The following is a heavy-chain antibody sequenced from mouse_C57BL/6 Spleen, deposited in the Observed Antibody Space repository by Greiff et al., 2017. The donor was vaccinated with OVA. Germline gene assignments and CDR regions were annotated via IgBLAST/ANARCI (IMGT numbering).Heavy chain of an antibody. V-gene: IGHV1-50*01. CDR2: IDPSDSYT. CDR3: ARWGGYDWYFDV. J-gene: IGHJ1*03. Sequence: QVQLQQPGAELVKPGASVKLSCKASGYTFTSYWMQWVKQRPGKGLEWIGEIDPSDSYTNYNQQFKGKATLTVDTSSSTAYMQLSSLTSEDSAVYYCARWGGYDWYFDVWGTGTTVTVSS. D-gene: IGHD2-2*01. CDR1: GYTFTSYW.